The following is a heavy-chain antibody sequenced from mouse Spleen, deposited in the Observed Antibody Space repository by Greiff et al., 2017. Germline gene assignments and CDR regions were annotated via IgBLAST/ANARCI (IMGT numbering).Heavy chain of an antibody. Sequence: VQLQQSGPELVKPGASVKISCKASGYAFSSSWMNWVKQRPGKGLEWIGRIYPGDGDTNYNGKFKGKATLTADKSSSTAYMQLSSLTSEDSAVYFCARRNPYGNYAMDYWGQGTSVTVSS. J-gene: IGHJ4*01. CDR1: GYAFSSSW. V-gene: IGHV1-82*01. CDR3: ARRNPYGNYAMDY. D-gene: IGHD2-1*01. CDR2: IYPGDGDT.